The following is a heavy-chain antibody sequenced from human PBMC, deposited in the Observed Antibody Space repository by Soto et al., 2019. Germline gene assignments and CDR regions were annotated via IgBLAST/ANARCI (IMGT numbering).Heavy chain of an antibody. J-gene: IGHJ6*02. D-gene: IGHD3-22*01. CDR3: ARDDYYDSSGYSVYYYGMDV. Sequence: ASVKVTCKASGYTFTSNGSRWVRQAPGQGLEWMGWISAYNGNTNYAQKLQGRVTMTTDTSTSTAYMELRSLRSDDTAVYYCARDDYYDSSGYSVYYYGMDVWGQGTTVTVSS. CDR1: GYTFTSNG. V-gene: IGHV1-18*01. CDR2: ISAYNGNT.